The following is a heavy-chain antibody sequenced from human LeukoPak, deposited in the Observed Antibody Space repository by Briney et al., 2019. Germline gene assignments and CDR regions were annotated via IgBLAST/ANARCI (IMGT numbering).Heavy chain of an antibody. J-gene: IGHJ4*02. Sequence: GASVKVSCKASGGTFSSYAISWVRRAPGQGLEWMGGIIPIFGTANYAQKFQGRVTITADESTSTAYMELSSLRSEDTAVYYCARDKVGAAYFDYWGQGTLVTVSS. D-gene: IGHD1-26*01. CDR2: IIPIFGTA. CDR1: GGTFSSYA. CDR3: ARDKVGAAYFDY. V-gene: IGHV1-69*13.